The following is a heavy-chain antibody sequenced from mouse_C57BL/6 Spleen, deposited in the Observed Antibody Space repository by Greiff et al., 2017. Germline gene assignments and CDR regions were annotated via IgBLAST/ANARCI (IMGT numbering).Heavy chain of an antibody. V-gene: IGHV1-69*01. Sequence: QVHVKQPGAELVMPGASVKLSCKASGYTFTSYWMHWVKQRPGQGLEWIGEIDPSDSYTNYNQKFKGKSTLTVDKSSSTAYMQLSSLTSEDSAVYYCARSGSRTRYFDVWGTGTTVTVSS. CDR2: IDPSDSYT. J-gene: IGHJ1*03. D-gene: IGHD1-1*01. CDR3: ARSGSRTRYFDV. CDR1: GYTFTSYW.